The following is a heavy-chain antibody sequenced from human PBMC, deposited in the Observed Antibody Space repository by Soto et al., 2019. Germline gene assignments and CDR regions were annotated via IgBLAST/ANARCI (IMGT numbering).Heavy chain of an antibody. CDR1: GGSISSSSYY. Sequence: KPSETLSLTCTVSGGSISSSSYYWGWIRQPPGKGLEWIGSIYYSGSTYYNPSLKSRVTISVDTSKNQFSLKLSSVTAADTAVYYCARLHCDSPNCVPLDPWGQGTLVTVS. CDR3: ARLHCDSPNCVPLDP. J-gene: IGHJ5*02. CDR2: IYYSGST. V-gene: IGHV4-39*01. D-gene: IGHD2-2*01.